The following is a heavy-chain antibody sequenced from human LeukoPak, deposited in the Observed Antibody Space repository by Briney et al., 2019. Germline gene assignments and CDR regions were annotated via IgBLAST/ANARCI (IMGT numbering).Heavy chain of an antibody. V-gene: IGHV1-18*01. J-gene: IGHJ4*02. CDR1: GYTFTSYG. CDR2: ISAYNGNT. D-gene: IGHD1-1*01. CDR3: ARDPATGTADY. Sequence: GASVTVSCKASGYTFTSYGISWVRQAPGQGLAWMGWISAYNGNTNYAQKLQGRVTMTTDTSTSTAYMELRSLRSDDTAVYYCARDPATGTADYWGQGTLVTVSS.